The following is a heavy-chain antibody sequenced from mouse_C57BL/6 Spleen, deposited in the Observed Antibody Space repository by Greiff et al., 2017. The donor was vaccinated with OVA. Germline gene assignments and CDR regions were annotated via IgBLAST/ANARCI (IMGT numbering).Heavy chain of an antibody. D-gene: IGHD2-3*01. Sequence: QVQLQQSGAELVRPGASVKLSCKASGYTFTDYYINWVKQRPGQGLEWIARIYPGSGNTYYNEKFKGKATLTAEKSSSTAYMQLSSLTSEYSAVYFSARHDGYRFAYWGQGTLVTVSA. V-gene: IGHV1-76*01. CDR1: GYTFTDYY. CDR2: IYPGSGNT. J-gene: IGHJ3*01. CDR3: ARHDGYRFAY.